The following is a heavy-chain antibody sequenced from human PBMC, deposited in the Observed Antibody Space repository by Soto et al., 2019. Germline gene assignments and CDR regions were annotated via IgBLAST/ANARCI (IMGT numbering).Heavy chain of an antibody. J-gene: IGHJ4*02. Sequence: SRNLSLTPVLSPGRVSRNTPAFEWVRGSPPRGLVWLGRTYYRSNWRHDYAVSVKSRISVNPDTSKNHFSLQLNSVTPDDTAVYYCARGVSGSGFDLWGQGTLVTVSS. V-gene: IGHV6-1*01. CDR2: TYYRSNWRH. CDR1: PGRVSRNTPA. D-gene: IGHD6-19*01. CDR3: ARGVSGSGFDL.